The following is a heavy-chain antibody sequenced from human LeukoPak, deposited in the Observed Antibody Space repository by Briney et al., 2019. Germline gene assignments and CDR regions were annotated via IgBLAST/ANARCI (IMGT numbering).Heavy chain of an antibody. Sequence: GGSLRLSCAASGFTFSSYAMSWVRQAPGKGLEWVSVIYSGGSTYYADSVKGRFTISRDNSKNTLYLQMNSLRAEDTAVYYCARGGNKIVATNSFDYWGQGTLVTVSS. CDR3: ARGGNKIVATNSFDY. V-gene: IGHV3-53*01. J-gene: IGHJ4*02. CDR2: IYSGGST. D-gene: IGHD5-12*01. CDR1: GFTFSSYA.